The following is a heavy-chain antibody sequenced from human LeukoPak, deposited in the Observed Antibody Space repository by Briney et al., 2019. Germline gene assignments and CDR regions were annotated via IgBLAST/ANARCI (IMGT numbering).Heavy chain of an antibody. CDR2: IKQDGSDK. V-gene: IGHV3-7*03. CDR1: GFHFATYW. CDR3: ARDLPDVLTGYSDLAFDI. J-gene: IGHJ3*02. Sequence: PGGSLRLSCAVSGFHFATYWMTWVRQAPGKGLEWVANIKQDGSDKNYVDSVKGRFTISRDNAKKLLYLQMNSLRAEDTAVYCCARDLPDVLTGYSDLAFDIWGQGTMVTVSS. D-gene: IGHD3-9*01.